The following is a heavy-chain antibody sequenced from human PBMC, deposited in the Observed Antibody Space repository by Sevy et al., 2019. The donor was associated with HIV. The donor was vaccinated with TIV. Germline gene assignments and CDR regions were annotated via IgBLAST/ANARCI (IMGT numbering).Heavy chain of an antibody. Sequence: SETLSPTCAVSGDSISSGIYSWNWIRQPPGKGLEWIGYIYHTGNTYYNPSLRSRVTISIETSKNQFSLKLTSVTAADTAVYYCARDSGDYPYYFDHWGQGTLVTVSS. V-gene: IGHV4-30-2*01. CDR2: IYHTGNT. CDR3: ARDSGDYPYYFDH. D-gene: IGHD4-17*01. J-gene: IGHJ4*02. CDR1: GDSISSGIYS.